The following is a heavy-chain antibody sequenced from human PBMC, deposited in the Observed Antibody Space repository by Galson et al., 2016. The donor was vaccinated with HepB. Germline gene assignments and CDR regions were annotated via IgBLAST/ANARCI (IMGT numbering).Heavy chain of an antibody. V-gene: IGHV3-7*01. CDR1: GFSFSTYT. D-gene: IGHD5-24*01. Sequence: LRPSCAASGFSFSTYTMNWVRQAPGKGLEWVANIKEDGTEKCYADSVKGRFTISRDNARNSLYLQMNSLRAEDTGIYYCAREGLADGSYFDYWGRGTLVTVS. CDR3: AREGLADGSYFDY. J-gene: IGHJ4*02. CDR2: IKEDGTEK.